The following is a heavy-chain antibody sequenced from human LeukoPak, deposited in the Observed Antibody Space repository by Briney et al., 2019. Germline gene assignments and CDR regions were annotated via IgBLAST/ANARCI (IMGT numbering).Heavy chain of an antibody. V-gene: IGHV3-7*01. CDR2: IKQDGSEK. Sequence: PGRSLRLSCAASGFTFSSYAMHWVRQAPGKGLEWVANIKQDGSEKYYVDSVKGRFTISRDNAKNSLSLQMNGLRVEDTAVYYCARAGSFWHYVYWGQGTLVTVSS. D-gene: IGHD1-7*01. CDR1: GFTFSSYA. J-gene: IGHJ4*02. CDR3: ARAGSFWHYVY.